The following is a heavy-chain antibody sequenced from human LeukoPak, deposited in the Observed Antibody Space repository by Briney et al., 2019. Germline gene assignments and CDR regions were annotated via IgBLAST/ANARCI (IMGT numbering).Heavy chain of an antibody. D-gene: IGHD4-17*01. J-gene: IGHJ4*02. CDR3: ASRGGETTVTEN. V-gene: IGHV3-21*01. CDR1: GFTFSSYS. CDR2: ISSSSSYI. Sequence: GGSLRLSCAASGFTFSSYSMNWVRQAPGKGLEWVSSISSSSSYIHYADSVKGRFTISRDNAKNSLYLQMNSLRAEDTAVYYCASRGGETTVTENWGQGTLVTVSS.